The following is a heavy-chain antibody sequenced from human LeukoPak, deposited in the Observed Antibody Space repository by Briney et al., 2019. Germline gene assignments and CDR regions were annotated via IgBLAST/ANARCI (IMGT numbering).Heavy chain of an antibody. J-gene: IGHJ4*02. D-gene: IGHD2-2*01. CDR2: IYTSGST. V-gene: IGHV4-61*02. CDR3: ARGHCSSTSCRMPFDY. Sequence: SETLSLTCTVSGGSISSGSYYWSRIRQPAGKGLEWIGRIYTSGSTNYNPSLKSRVTISVVTSKNQFSLKLSSVTAADTAVYYCARGHCSSTSCRMPFDYWGQGTLVTVSS. CDR1: GGSISSGSYY.